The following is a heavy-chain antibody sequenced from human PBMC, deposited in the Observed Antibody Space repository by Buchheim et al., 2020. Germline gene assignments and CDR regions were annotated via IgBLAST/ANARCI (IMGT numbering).Heavy chain of an antibody. CDR2: ISYDVNDK. J-gene: IGHJ4*02. CDR1: GFTFSSYP. D-gene: IGHD1-1*01. V-gene: IGHV3-30-3*01. Sequence: QVQLVESGGGVVQPGRSLRLSCAASGFTFSSYPIHWVRQAPGKGLEWVAVISYDVNDKYYADSVKGRFTISRDNSKNTLYLQMNSLRAEDTAVYDCARDWNGSIDYWGQGTL. CDR3: ARDWNGSIDY.